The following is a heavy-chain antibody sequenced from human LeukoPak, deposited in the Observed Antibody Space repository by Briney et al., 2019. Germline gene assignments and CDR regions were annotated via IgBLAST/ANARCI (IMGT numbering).Heavy chain of an antibody. CDR3: ARGPWYGWFDP. CDR2: IYYSGST. D-gene: IGHD6-13*01. Sequence: SETLSLTCSVPGGSISSYFWSWIRQPPGKGLEWIGYIYYSGSTYYNPSLKSRVTISVDTSKNQFSLKLSSVTAADTAVYYCARGPWYGWFDPWGQGTLVTVSS. V-gene: IGHV4-59*06. CDR1: GGSISSYF. J-gene: IGHJ5*02.